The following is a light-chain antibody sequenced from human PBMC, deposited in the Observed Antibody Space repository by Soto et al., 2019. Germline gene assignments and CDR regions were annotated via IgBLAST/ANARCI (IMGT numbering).Light chain of an antibody. CDR2: EGS. Sequence: QSVLTQPASVSGSPGQSITISCTGTSSDVGSYNLVSWYQQHPGKAPKLMIYEGSKRPSGVSNRFSGSKSGHTASLTISGLQAEDEADYYCCSYAGSSTFVVFGGGTKLTVL. J-gene: IGLJ2*01. V-gene: IGLV2-23*03. CDR1: SSDVGSYNL. CDR3: CSYAGSSTFVV.